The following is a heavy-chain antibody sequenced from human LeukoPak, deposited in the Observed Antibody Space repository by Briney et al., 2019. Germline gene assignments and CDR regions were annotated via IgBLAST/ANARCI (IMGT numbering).Heavy chain of an antibody. CDR1: GYSFTSYW. Sequence: GESLKISCKGSGYSFTSYWIGWVRQMPGRGLEWMGTIYPGDSDTRYSPSFQGQVTISADKSISTAYLQWSSLKASDTAMYYCARLLTCDSSVDAFDIWGQGTMVTVSS. J-gene: IGHJ3*02. CDR3: ARLLTCDSSVDAFDI. V-gene: IGHV5-51*01. D-gene: IGHD3-22*01. CDR2: IYPGDSDT.